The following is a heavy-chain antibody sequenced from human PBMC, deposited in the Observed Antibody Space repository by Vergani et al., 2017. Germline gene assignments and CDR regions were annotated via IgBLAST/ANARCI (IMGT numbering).Heavy chain of an antibody. J-gene: IGHJ4*02. CDR1: GGSISSNSYY. Sequence: QLQLQESGPGLMKPSETLSLTCTVSGGSISSNSYYWGWIRQPPGKGLEWIGSIFYSGSTYYNPSLKSRVTISVDTSKNQFSLKLSSVTAADTAVYYCARGGYIAAFSYWGQGTLVTVSS. CDR3: ARGGYIAAFSY. D-gene: IGHD6-13*01. V-gene: IGHV4-39*01. CDR2: IFYSGST.